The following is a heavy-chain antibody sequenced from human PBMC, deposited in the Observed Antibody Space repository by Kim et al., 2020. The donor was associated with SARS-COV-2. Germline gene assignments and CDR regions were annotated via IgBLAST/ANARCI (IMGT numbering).Heavy chain of an antibody. CDR1: GFTSSSYW. Sequence: GGSLRLSCAASGFTSSSYWMSWVRQAPGKGLEWVANIKQDGRETYYVDSVKGRFTISRDNAKNSLYLQMNSLRAEDTAVYHCASYSGYDATASRGGPNWGQGTLVTVSS. V-gene: IGHV3-7*01. CDR2: IKQDGRET. J-gene: IGHJ4*02. CDR3: ASYSGYDATASRGGPN. D-gene: IGHD5-12*01.